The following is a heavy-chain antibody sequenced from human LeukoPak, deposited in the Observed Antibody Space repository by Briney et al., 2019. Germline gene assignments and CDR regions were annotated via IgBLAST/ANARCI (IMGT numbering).Heavy chain of an antibody. V-gene: IGHV3-11*01. CDR1: GFTFSDYY. D-gene: IGHD6-13*01. Sequence: AGGSLRLSCAASGFTFSDYYMSWIRQAPGKGLEWVSYISSSGSTIYYADSVKGRFTISRDNAKNSLYLQMNSLRAEDTAVYYCARAGYSSSWYVARGNVDYWGQGTLVTVTS. J-gene: IGHJ4*02. CDR2: ISSSGSTI. CDR3: ARAGYSSSWYVARGNVDY.